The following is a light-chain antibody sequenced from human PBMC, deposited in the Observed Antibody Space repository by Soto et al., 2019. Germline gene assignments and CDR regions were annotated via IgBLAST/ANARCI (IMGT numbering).Light chain of an antibody. CDR1: RSDIGAYNF. Sequence: QSALTQPASVSGSPGQSITISCTGTRSDIGAYNFVSWYQQHPGEVPKLLLYDVNVRPSGVSNRFSGSKSGNTASLTISGLQAEDEADYYCTSWTTSTTMIFGGGTKVTAL. V-gene: IGLV2-14*03. CDR3: TSWTTSTTMI. J-gene: IGLJ2*01. CDR2: DVN.